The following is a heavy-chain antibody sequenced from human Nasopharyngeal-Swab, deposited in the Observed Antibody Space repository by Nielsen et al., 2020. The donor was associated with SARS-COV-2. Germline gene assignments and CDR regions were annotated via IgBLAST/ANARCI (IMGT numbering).Heavy chain of an antibody. CDR2: VFYSGTT. Sequence: SETLSLTCSVSGGSISSYYWSWIRQRPGKGLEWLGYVFYSGTTNYNPSLKSRASISVDTSKNHFSLKLRSMTAADTAVYFCARSGYSYGLPVGYFGHWGQGILVTVSS. J-gene: IGHJ4*02. D-gene: IGHD5-18*01. V-gene: IGHV4-59*01. CDR1: GGSISSYY. CDR3: ARSGYSYGLPVGYFGH.